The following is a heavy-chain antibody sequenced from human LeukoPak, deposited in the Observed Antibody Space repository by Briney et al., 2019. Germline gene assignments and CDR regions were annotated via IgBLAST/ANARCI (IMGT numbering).Heavy chain of an antibody. D-gene: IGHD3-3*01. CDR3: ARAYYDFWSGYSIDY. Sequence: SETLSLTCTVSGGSISSYYWSWIRQPPWKGLEWIGYIYYSGSTNYNPSLKSRVTISVDTSKNQFSLKLSSVTAADPAVYYCARAYYDFWSGYSIDYWGQGTLVTVSS. J-gene: IGHJ4*02. CDR1: GGSISSYY. CDR2: IYYSGST. V-gene: IGHV4-59*01.